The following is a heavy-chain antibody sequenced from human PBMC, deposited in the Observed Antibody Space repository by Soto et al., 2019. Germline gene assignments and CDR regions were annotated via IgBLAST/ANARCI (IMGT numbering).Heavy chain of an antibody. V-gene: IGHV3-48*02. CDR3: ARDVWWRADYYGMDV. CDR2: ISSSSSSI. D-gene: IGHD5-12*01. Sequence: EVQLVESGGGLVQPGGSLRLSCAASGFTFSDYHMNWVRQAPGKGLEWVSFISSSSSSIYHADSLQGRFTISRDNAKNSLYLQMSSLRDEDTAVYYCARDVWWRADYYGMDVWGQGTTVTVSS. CDR1: GFTFSDYH. J-gene: IGHJ6*02.